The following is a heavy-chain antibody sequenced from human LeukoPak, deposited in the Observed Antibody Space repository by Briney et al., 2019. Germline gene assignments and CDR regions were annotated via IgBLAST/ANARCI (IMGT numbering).Heavy chain of an antibody. CDR1: GFTFSSYW. CDR3: ARVQTTFYHYDSSGLYYFDY. V-gene: IGHV3-7*01. J-gene: IGHJ4*02. CDR2: IKQDGSEK. D-gene: IGHD3-22*01. Sequence: GGSLRLSCAASGFTFSSYWMSWVRQAPGKGLEWVANIKQDGSEKYYVDSVKGRFTISRDNAKDSLYLQMNSLRAEDTAVYYCARVQTTFYHYDSSGLYYFDYWGQGTLVTVSS.